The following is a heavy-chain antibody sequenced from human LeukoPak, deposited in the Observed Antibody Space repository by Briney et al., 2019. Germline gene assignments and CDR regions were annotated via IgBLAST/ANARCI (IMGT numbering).Heavy chain of an antibody. D-gene: IGHD3-22*01. Sequence: ASVKVSCKASGYTFTGYYMHWVRQAPGQGLEWMGWINPNSGGTNYARKFQGRVTMTRDTSISTAYMELSRLRSDDTAVYYCAREYYDSSGLDYWGQGTLVTVSS. CDR1: GYTFTGYY. CDR2: INPNSGGT. J-gene: IGHJ4*02. CDR3: AREYYDSSGLDY. V-gene: IGHV1-2*02.